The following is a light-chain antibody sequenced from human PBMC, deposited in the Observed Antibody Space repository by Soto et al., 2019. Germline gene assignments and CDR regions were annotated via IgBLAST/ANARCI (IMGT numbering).Light chain of an antibody. Sequence: QSALTQPPSVSGSPGQSVTISCTGTSSDVGDYNHVSWYQQHPGKAPKVVIYDVSRRPSGVPDRFSGSKSVSTASLTLSGLQADDEADYYCCSYAGSCTSWVFGGGTKLTVL. J-gene: IGLJ3*02. CDR1: SSDVGDYNH. V-gene: IGLV2-11*01. CDR3: CSYAGSCTSWV. CDR2: DVS.